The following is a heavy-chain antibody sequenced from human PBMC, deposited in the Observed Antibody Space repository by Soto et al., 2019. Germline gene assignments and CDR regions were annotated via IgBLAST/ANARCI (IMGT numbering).Heavy chain of an antibody. CDR1: GGSFSGYY. D-gene: IGHD6-13*01. Sequence: SETLSLTCAVYGGSFSGYYWSWIRQPPGKGLEWIGEINHSGSTNYNPSLKSRVTISVDTSKNQFSLKLSSVTAADTAVYYCARVSSSSSSYDYCGQGTLVTVSS. CDR2: INHSGST. J-gene: IGHJ4*02. CDR3: ARVSSSSSSYDY. V-gene: IGHV4-34*01.